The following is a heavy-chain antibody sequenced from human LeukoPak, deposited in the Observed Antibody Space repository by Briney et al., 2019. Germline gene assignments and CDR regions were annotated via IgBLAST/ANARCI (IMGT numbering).Heavy chain of an antibody. J-gene: IGHJ4*02. CDR3: ARAKFEKQWLVRRYYFDY. Sequence: ASVNVSYKASGYTFTSYYVHWVRQAPGQGLEWMGIINPSGGSTSYAQKFQGRVTMTRDTSTSTVYMELSSLRSEDTAVYYCARAKFEKQWLVRRYYFDYWGQGTLVTVSS. D-gene: IGHD6-19*01. CDR1: GYTFTSYY. V-gene: IGHV1-46*01. CDR2: INPSGGST.